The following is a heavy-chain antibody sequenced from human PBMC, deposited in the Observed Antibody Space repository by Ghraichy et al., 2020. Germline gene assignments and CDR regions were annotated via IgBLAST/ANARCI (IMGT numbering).Heavy chain of an antibody. V-gene: IGHV3-23*01. D-gene: IGHD2-15*01. J-gene: IGHJ2*01. CDR1: GFTFSSYA. CDR2: ISGSGGST. CDR3: AKDLQYCSGGSCHQAWYFDL. Sequence: GGSLRLSCAASGFTFSSYAMSWVRQAPGKGLEWVSAISGSGGSTYYADSVKGRFTISRDNSKNTLYLQMNSLRAEDTAVYYCAKDLQYCSGGSCHQAWYFDLWGRGTLVTVSS.